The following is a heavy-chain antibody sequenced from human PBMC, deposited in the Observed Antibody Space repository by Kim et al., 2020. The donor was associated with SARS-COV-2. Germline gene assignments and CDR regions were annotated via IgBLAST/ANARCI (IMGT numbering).Heavy chain of an antibody. J-gene: IGHJ6*02. Sequence: DSVKGRLTISRDNSRNALYRQMNSLRAEDTAVYYCAREGVTTTGYYGLDVWGQGTTVTVSS. D-gene: IGHD4-17*01. V-gene: IGHV3-66*01. CDR3: AREGVTTTGYYGLDV.